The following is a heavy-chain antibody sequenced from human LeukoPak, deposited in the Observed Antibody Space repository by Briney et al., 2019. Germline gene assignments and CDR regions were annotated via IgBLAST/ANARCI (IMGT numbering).Heavy chain of an antibody. D-gene: IGHD3-10*01. CDR3: ARRIRFGESSKENWFDP. CDR1: GFSLSTSAVG. J-gene: IGHJ5*02. CDR2: IYWNGDK. Sequence: SGPTLLKPTQTLTLTCTFSGFSLSTSAVGVGWIRQPPVRALEWLALIYWNGDKCYSPSLRSRLTITKDTSKNQVVLTMTNMDPVDTATYYCARRIRFGESSKENWFDPWGQGTLVTVSS. V-gene: IGHV2-5*01.